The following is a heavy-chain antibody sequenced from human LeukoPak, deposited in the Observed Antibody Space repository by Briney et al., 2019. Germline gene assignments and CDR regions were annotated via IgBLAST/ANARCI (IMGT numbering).Heavy chain of an antibody. CDR2: IYYSGST. J-gene: IGHJ6*02. D-gene: IGHD4-23*01. CDR1: GGSISSISSNNYH. V-gene: IGHV4-39*02. CDR3: AREMGVVTAHGIDV. Sequence: PSETLSLTCIVSGGSISSISSNNYHWGWIRQPPGKGLEWIGSIYYSGSTYYNPSLKSRVTISVDTSKNQFSLKLSLVTAADTALYYCAREMGVVTAHGIDVWAKGPRSPSP.